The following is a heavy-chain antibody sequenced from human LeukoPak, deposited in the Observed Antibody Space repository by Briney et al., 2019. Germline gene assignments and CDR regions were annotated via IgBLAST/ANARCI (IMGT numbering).Heavy chain of an antibody. D-gene: IGHD6-13*01. CDR2: ISYDGSNK. J-gene: IGHJ5*02. CDR1: GFTFSSYA. Sequence: GGSLRLSCAASGFTFSSYAMHWVRRAPGKGLEWVAVISYDGSNKYYADSVKGRFTISRDNSKNTLYLQMNSLRAEDTAVYYCARWPRVAAAPLSNWFDPWGQGTLVTVSS. V-gene: IGHV3-30*04. CDR3: ARWPRVAAAPLSNWFDP.